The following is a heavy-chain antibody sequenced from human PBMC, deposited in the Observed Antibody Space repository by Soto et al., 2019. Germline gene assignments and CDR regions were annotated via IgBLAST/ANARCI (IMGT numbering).Heavy chain of an antibody. D-gene: IGHD2-21*02. CDR3: ARGYCGGDCRGMDV. Sequence: QVQLQESGPGLVKPSQTLSLTCTVSGGSISSGGYYWIWIRQQPGQGLEVIGYIYSSGSTYYNPSLKSRVTISVDTSKNQCSLKLSSVTAADTAVYDCARGYCGGDCRGMDVWGQGTTVTVSS. CDR1: GGSISSGGYY. CDR2: IYSSGST. V-gene: IGHV4-31*03. J-gene: IGHJ6*02.